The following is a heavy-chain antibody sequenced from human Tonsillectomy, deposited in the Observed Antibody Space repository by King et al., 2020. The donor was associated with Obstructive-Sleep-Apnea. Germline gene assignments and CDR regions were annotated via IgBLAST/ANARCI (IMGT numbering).Heavy chain of an antibody. V-gene: IGHV4-34*01. CDR2: TNHRGTT. D-gene: IGHD5-12*01. CDR3: ARSTFLKSGYDFFDF. Sequence: VQLQQWGAGLFKPSETLSLTCGVYGGSFIGYYWTWIRQSPGKGLEWIGETNHRGTTNYNPSLMSRVTISVDTSKNQISLRLSSVTAADTAVYYCARSTFLKSGYDFFDFWGQGTPVTVSS. CDR1: GGSFIGYY. J-gene: IGHJ5*01.